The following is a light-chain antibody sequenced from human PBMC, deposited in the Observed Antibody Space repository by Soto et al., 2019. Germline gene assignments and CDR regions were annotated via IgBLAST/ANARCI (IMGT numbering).Light chain of an antibody. V-gene: IGKV1-5*01. CDR3: QHYNNYWT. Sequence: DIQMTQSPSTLSAPVGDGVTITFRASQSISSWLAWYQQKPGKAPKLLIYDASSLESGVPSRFSGSGSATEFTLTISSLQPDDFATYYCQHYNNYWTFGQGTKVEIK. J-gene: IGKJ1*01. CDR2: DAS. CDR1: QSISSW.